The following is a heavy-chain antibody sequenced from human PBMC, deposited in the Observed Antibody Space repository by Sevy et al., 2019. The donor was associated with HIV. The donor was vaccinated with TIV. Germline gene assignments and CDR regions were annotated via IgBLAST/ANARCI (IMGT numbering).Heavy chain of an antibody. Sequence: SETLSLTCTVSGGSISSSSYYWGWIRQPPGKGLEWIGSIYYSGSTYYNPSFKSRVTISVDTSRNQFSLKLSSVTAADTAVYYCASFITDAFDIWGQGTMVTVSS. D-gene: IGHD3-22*01. J-gene: IGHJ3*02. CDR2: IYYSGST. V-gene: IGHV4-39*01. CDR3: ASFITDAFDI. CDR1: GGSISSSSYY.